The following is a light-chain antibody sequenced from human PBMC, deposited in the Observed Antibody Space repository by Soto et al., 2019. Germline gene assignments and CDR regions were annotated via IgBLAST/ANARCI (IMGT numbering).Light chain of an antibody. Sequence: DIQMTQSPSTLSASVGDRVTITCRASQSISTWLAWYQQRPGKAPNLLIYMASSLESGVPSSFSGSGSGTDFTLTISSLLPDDSATYYCQQYNTYPYTFGQGTKLEI. J-gene: IGKJ2*01. CDR2: MAS. CDR1: QSISTW. CDR3: QQYNTYPYT. V-gene: IGKV1-5*03.